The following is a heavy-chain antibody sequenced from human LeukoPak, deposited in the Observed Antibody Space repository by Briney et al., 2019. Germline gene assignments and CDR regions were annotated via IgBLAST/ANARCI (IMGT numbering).Heavy chain of an antibody. CDR3: ARDRDYYGSGSYGGY. CDR2: ISSSGSTI. J-gene: IGHJ4*02. V-gene: IGHV3-11*01. CDR1: GFTFSDYY. Sequence: GGSLRLSCAASGFTFSDYYMSWIRPAPRKGLEWVSYISSSGSTIYYADSVKGRFTLSRDNAKNSLYLQMNSLRAEDTALYYCARDRDYYGSGSYGGYWGQGTLVTVSS. D-gene: IGHD3-10*01.